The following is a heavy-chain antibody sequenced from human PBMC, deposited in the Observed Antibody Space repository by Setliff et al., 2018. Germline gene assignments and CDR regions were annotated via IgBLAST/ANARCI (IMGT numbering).Heavy chain of an antibody. D-gene: IGHD2-21*01. CDR3: VRSAVYCARDCYPRYFDS. J-gene: IGHJ4*02. CDR2: ISYSGIT. V-gene: IGHV4-59*02. CDR1: GASVSSHY. Sequence: SETLSLTCNVSGASVSSHYWDWIRQPPGKGLEWIGFISYSGITEYDPSFGSRVTISLDMSNNECSLRMASVTSADTAIYYCVRSAVYCARDCYPRYFDSWGQGTLVTVSS.